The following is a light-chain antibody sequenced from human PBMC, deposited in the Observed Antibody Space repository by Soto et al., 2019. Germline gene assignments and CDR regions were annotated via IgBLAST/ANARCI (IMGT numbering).Light chain of an antibody. J-gene: IGLJ2*01. CDR2: SNT. CDR1: SSNIGRNI. V-gene: IGLV1-44*01. CDR3: AAWDDSLNGVI. Sequence: QLVLTQPPSASGTPGQRVTISCSGSSSNIGRNIVNWYQQLPGTAPKLLIYSNTQRPSGVPDRFSGSKSGTSASLAISGLQSEDESDYYCAAWDDSLNGVIFGGGTQLTVL.